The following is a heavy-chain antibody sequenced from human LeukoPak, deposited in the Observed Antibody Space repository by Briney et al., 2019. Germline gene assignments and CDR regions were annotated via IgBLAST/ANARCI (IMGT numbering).Heavy chain of an antibody. D-gene: IGHD4-17*01. J-gene: IGHJ4*02. CDR1: GFTFDDYA. CDR3: AKDDYGDYERYDY. V-gene: IGHV3-43*02. CDR2: ISGDGSST. Sequence: SGGSLRLSCAATGFTFDDYAMHWVRQAPGKRLEWVSLISGDGSSTYYADSVKGRFTISRDNSKNSLYLQMNSLRTEDTALYYCAKDDYGDYERYDYWGQGTLVTVSS.